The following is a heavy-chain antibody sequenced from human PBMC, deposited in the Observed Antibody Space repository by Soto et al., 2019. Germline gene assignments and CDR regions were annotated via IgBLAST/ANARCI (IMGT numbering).Heavy chain of an antibody. CDR1: GDSVSSNSAA. Sequence: SQTLSLTCAISGDSVSSNSAAWSWIRQSPSRGLEWLGRTYYRSKWYNDYAVSVKSRITINPDTSKNQFSLQLNSVTPEDTAVYYCAIQPYDFWSGYYTTFDYWGQGTLVTVSS. CDR2: TYYRSKWYN. D-gene: IGHD3-3*01. J-gene: IGHJ4*02. V-gene: IGHV6-1*01. CDR3: AIQPYDFWSGYYTTFDY.